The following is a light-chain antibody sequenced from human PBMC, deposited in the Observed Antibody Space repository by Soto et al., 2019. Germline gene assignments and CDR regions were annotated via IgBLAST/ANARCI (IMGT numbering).Light chain of an antibody. V-gene: IGLV2-14*01. Sequence: QSVLTQPASVSGSPGQSITISCTGTSSDIGAYNYVSWYQQHPGKAPKLVICEVSNRPSGVSSRFSGSKSVNTASLTIYGLRAEDEADYYCTSFTTTNIWVFGGGTKLTVL. CDR2: EVS. CDR3: TSFTTTNIWV. CDR1: SSDIGAYNY. J-gene: IGLJ3*02.